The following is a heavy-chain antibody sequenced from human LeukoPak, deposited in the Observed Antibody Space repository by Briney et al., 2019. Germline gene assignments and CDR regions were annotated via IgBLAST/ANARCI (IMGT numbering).Heavy chain of an antibody. CDR1: GYTLSVYY. V-gene: IGHV1-2*02. CDR3: ATEEGSAFDI. CDR2: INPRSGET. J-gene: IGHJ3*02. Sequence: ASVKVACKASGYTLSVYYIHWIRQAPEQGLEWMGWINPRSGETNYAQKFQGRVTMTRDTSISTAYMELSSLRSEDTAVYYCATEEGSAFDIWGQGTMVTVSS.